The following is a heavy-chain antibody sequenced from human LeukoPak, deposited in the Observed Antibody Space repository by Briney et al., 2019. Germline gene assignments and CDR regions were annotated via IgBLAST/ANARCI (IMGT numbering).Heavy chain of an antibody. CDR2: ISGSGGST. Sequence: GGSLRLSCAASGFTFSNYAMSWVRQAPGKGLEWVSSISGSGGSTYYADSVKGRFTISRDNAKNSLYLQMNSLRAEDTAVYYCARDRGSPYWGQGTLVTVSS. CDR1: GFTFSNYA. J-gene: IGHJ4*02. D-gene: IGHD3-10*01. CDR3: ARDRGSPY. V-gene: IGHV3-23*01.